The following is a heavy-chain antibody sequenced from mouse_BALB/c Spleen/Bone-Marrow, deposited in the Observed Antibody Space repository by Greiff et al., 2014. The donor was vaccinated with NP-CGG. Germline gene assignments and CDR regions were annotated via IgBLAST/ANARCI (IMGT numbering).Heavy chain of an antibody. CDR3: ARFFYDYDGPWFAY. D-gene: IGHD2-4*01. CDR2: INPSSGYT. J-gene: IGHJ3*01. Sequence: QVQLQQPGAELARPGASVKMSCKASGYTFTSYTVHWVKQRPGQGLEWIGYINPSSGYTNYNQKFKDKATLTADKSSSTAYMQLSSLTSEDSAVYYCARFFYDYDGPWFAYWGQGTLVTVSA. CDR1: GYTFTSYT. V-gene: IGHV1-4*01.